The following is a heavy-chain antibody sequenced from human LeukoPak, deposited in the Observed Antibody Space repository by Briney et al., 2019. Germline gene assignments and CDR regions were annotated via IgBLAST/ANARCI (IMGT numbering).Heavy chain of an antibody. CDR2: ISSSSSTI. J-gene: IGHJ3*02. CDR3: ARAQPMIVVHDAFDI. D-gene: IGHD3-22*01. Sequence: GGSLRLSCAASGFTFSSYSMNWVRQAPGKGLEWVSYISSSSSTIYYADSVKGRFTISRDNAKNSLYLQMNSLRAEDTAVYYCARAQPMIVVHDAFDIWGRGTMVTVSS. V-gene: IGHV3-48*01. CDR1: GFTFSSYS.